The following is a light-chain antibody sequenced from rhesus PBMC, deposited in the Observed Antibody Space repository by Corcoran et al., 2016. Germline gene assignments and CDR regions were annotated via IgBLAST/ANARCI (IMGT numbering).Light chain of an antibody. CDR1: QSVSSK. V-gene: IGKV3-42*01. Sequence: DIVMTQSPATLSLSPGERGTLSCRTSQSVSSKLAWYQQKPGQAPKLLIFGATSRATGIPERFSGSGSGTEFTLSISCLEPEDVGIYYCQQDYSWPLTFGGGTKVEL. CDR2: GAT. CDR3: QQDYSWPLT. J-gene: IGKJ4*01.